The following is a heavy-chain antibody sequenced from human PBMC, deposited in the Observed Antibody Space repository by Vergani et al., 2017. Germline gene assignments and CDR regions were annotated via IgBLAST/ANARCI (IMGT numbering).Heavy chain of an antibody. V-gene: IGHV4-59*11. Sequence: QVQLQESGPGLVESSETLSLTFSVSFDSIRNLYCNWIRQPPGKGLGLIGSIHYSENTNYNPSLKTRVTISVDTSKNQFSLTLTSVTAADTAVYYCASDTHSGQRADRWGHGILVTVTS. D-gene: IGHD6-19*01. CDR1: FDSIRNLY. CDR2: IHYSENT. CDR3: ASDTHSGQRADR. J-gene: IGHJ5*02.